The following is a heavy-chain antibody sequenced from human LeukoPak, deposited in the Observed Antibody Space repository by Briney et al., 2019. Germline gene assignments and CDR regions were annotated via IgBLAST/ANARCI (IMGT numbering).Heavy chain of an antibody. D-gene: IGHD3-10*01. Sequence: GGSLRLSSAASGFTVSSNYMSWVRQAPGKGLEWVSVIYSGGSTYYADSVKGRFTISRDNSKNTLYLQMNSLRAEDTAVYYCAREDGGSGSLDYWGQGTLVTVSS. CDR2: IYSGGST. J-gene: IGHJ4*02. CDR3: AREDGGSGSLDY. CDR1: GFTVSSNY. V-gene: IGHV3-53*01.